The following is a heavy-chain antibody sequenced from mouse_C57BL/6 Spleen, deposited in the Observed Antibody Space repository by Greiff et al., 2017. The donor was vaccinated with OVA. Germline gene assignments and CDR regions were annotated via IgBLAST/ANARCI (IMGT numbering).Heavy chain of an antibody. CDR1: GFTFSSYA. D-gene: IGHD1-1*01. V-gene: IGHV5-4*01. J-gene: IGHJ1*03. CDR2: ISDGGSYT. Sequence: EVMLVESGGGLVKPGGSLKLSCAASGFTFSSYAMSWVRQTPEKRLEWVATISDGGSYTYYPDNVKGRFTISRDNAKNNLYLQMSHLKSEDTAMYYCAREGDYYGSSSYWYFDVWGTGTTVTVSS. CDR3: AREGDYYGSSSYWYFDV.